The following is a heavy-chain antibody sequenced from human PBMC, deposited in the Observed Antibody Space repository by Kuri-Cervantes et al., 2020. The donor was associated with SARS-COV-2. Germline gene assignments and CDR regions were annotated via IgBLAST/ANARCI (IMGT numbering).Heavy chain of an antibody. CDR2: IYYSGST. CDR3: ARDRSRSGYSDY. J-gene: IGHJ4*02. D-gene: IGHD3-22*01. V-gene: IGHV4-39*07. CDR1: GGSTSSSSYY. Sequence: LRLSCTVSGGSTSSSSYYWGWIRQPPGKGLEWIGSIYYSGSTYYNPSLKSRVTLSVDTSKNQFSLKLSSVTAADTAVYYCARDRSRSGYSDYWGQGTLVTVSS.